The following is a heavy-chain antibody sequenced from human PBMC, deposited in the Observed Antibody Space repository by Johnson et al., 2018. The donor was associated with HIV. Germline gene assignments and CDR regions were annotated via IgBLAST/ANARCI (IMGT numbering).Heavy chain of an antibody. V-gene: IGHV3-7*03. CDR2: IKQDGSEK. CDR1: GFTFSSYG. Sequence: VQLVESGGGLVQPGGSLRLSCAASGFTFSSYGMHWVRQAPGKGLEWVANIKQDGSEKYYVDSVKGRFTISRDNAKNSLYLQMNSLRAEDTAVYYCEREGIAARLAAFDIWGQGTMVTVSS. J-gene: IGHJ3*02. D-gene: IGHD6-6*01. CDR3: EREGIAARLAAFDI.